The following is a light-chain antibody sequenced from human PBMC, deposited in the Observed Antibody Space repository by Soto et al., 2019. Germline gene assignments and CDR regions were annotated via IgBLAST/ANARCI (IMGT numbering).Light chain of an antibody. CDR1: QSISSW. J-gene: IGKJ1*01. CDR3: QQYSSYWT. V-gene: IGKV1-5*01. Sequence: DIQMTQSPSTLSASVGDRVTITYRASQSISSWLAWYQQKPGKAPKLLIYDTSSLESGVPSRFSGSGSGTEFTLTISSLQPDDFAIYYCQQYSSYWTFGQGTKVEIK. CDR2: DTS.